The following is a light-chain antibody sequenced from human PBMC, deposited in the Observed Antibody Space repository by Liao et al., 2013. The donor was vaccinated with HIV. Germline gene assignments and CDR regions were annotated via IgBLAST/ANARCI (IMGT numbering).Light chain of an antibody. CDR1: KLADKY. J-gene: IGLJ2*01. Sequence: SYDLSQPPSVSVSPGQTASITCSGDKLADKYVHWYQQKPGQAPVLVIHFDSDRPSGIPERFSGSKSGKMATLTISGVEAGDEADYYCQVWDGSSDHAIFGGGTKLTVL. CDR3: QVWDGSSDHAI. CDR2: FDS. V-gene: IGLV3-21*04.